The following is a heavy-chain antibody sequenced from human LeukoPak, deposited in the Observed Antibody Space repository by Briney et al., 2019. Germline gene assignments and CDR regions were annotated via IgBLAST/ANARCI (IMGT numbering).Heavy chain of an antibody. CDR1: GGTLRSYA. CDR3: ASIYCSSTSCYWLHFDY. CDR2: IIPIFGTA. D-gene: IGHD2-2*01. J-gene: IGHJ4*02. Sequence: SVKVSCKASGGTLRSYASIWVGQAPGQGLAWMGGIIPIFGTANYEQKFQGRVTITTDESTSTAYMELSSLRSEDTAVYYCASIYCSSTSCYWLHFDYWGQGTLVTVSS. V-gene: IGHV1-69*05.